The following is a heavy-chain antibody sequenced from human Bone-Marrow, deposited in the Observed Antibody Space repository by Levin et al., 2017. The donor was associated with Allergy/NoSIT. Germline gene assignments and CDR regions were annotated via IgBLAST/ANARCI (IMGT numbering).Heavy chain of an antibody. J-gene: IGHJ4*02. CDR3: AWGPPTVAVIFDY. Sequence: RAGGSLRLSCKASGYTFTGYYMHWVRQAPGQGLEWMGWINPNSGGTNYAQKFQGRVTMTRDTSISTAYMELSRLRSDDTAVYYCAWGPPTVAVIFDYWGQGTLVTVSS. V-gene: IGHV1-2*02. D-gene: IGHD6-19*01. CDR2: INPNSGGT. CDR1: GYTFTGYY.